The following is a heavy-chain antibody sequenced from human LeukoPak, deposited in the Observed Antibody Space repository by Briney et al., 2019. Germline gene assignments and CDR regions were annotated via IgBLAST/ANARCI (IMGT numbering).Heavy chain of an antibody. CDR1: GDSISNSNYY. J-gene: IGHJ4*02. D-gene: IGHD6-13*01. Sequence: SETLSLTCTVSGDSISNSNYYWGWIRQPPGKGLEWIGSVYRDGSTTYNPSLNSRVTISLDKSKNQFSLRLNSVTAADTAVYYCVRDMGSSTSKDWGQGTLVTVSS. CDR2: VYRDGST. CDR3: VRDMGSSTSKD. V-gene: IGHV4-39*07.